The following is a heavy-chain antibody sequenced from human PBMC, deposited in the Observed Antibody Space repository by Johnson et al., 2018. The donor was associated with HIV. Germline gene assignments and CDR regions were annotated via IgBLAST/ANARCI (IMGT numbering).Heavy chain of an antibody. CDR3: ATRDPTYRPGAFDL. J-gene: IGHJ3*01. CDR1: GFTFSSYG. CDR2: ISYEGSNK. D-gene: IGHD1-14*01. V-gene: IGHV3-30*03. Sequence: QVQLVESGGGVVQPGRSLRLSCAASGFTFSSYGMHWVRQAPGKGLEWVAVISYEGSNKYYADSVKGRFTISRDNSKNTLYLQMNSLRAEDTAVYYCATRDPTYRPGAFDLWGQGTMVTVSS.